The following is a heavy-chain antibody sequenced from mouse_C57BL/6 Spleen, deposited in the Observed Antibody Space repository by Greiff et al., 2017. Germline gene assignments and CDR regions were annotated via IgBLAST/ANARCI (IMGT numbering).Heavy chain of an antibody. V-gene: IGHV3-6*01. Sequence: EVQLQQSGPGLVKPSQSLSLTCSVTGYSITSGYYWNWIRQFPGNKLEWMGYISYDGSNNYNPSLKNRITITRDPSKNQFFRKLNTVTTEDTATYYCARRDYCASSYAMDYWGQGTSVTVSS. CDR3: ARRDYCASSYAMDY. J-gene: IGHJ4*01. CDR1: GYSITSGYY. D-gene: IGHD1-1*01. CDR2: ISYDGSN.